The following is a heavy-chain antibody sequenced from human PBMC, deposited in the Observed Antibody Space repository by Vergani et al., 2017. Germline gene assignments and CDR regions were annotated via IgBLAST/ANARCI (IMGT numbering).Heavy chain of an antibody. CDR1: GGPFKNSA. V-gene: IGHV1-2*02. J-gene: IGHJ6*03. D-gene: IGHD6-13*01. CDR3: ARFASSWYEYYYDMDV. CDR2: INPNSGGT. Sequence: QVQLVQSGAEVKKPGSSVKVSCKASGGPFKNSAFRWVRQVPGQGLEWMGWINPNSGGTNYAQKFQGRVTMTRDTSISTAYMELSRLRSDDTAVYYCARFASSWYEYYYDMDVWGKXP.